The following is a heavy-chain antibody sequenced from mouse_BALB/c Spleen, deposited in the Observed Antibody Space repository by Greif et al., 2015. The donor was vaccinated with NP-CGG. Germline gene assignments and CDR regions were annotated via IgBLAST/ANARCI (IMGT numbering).Heavy chain of an antibody. V-gene: IGHV1S29*02. CDR3: ARGDRMDY. CDR2: TYPYNGGT. D-gene: IGHD3-3*01. CDR1: GYTFTDYN. Sequence: VQLQQSGPELVKPGASVKISCKASGYTFTDYNMHWVKQSHGKSLEWIGYTYPYNGGTGYNQEFKSKATLTVDNSSSTAYMELRSLTSEDSAVYYCARGDRMDYWGQGTSVTVSS. J-gene: IGHJ4*01.